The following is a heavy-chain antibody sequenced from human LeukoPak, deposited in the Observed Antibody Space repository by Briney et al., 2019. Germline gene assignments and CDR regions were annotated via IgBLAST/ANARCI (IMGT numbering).Heavy chain of an antibody. CDR3: ARGEGVGATTFFDY. D-gene: IGHD1-26*01. CDR2: IIPIFDTT. CDR1: GGTFSSYA. Sequence: SVKVSCKASGGTFSSYAISWVRQAPGQGLEWMGGIIPIFDTTTYAQTFQGRVTITADESTSTAYMELSSLRSEDTAVYYCARGEGVGATTFFDYWGQGTLVTVSS. V-gene: IGHV1-69*13. J-gene: IGHJ4*02.